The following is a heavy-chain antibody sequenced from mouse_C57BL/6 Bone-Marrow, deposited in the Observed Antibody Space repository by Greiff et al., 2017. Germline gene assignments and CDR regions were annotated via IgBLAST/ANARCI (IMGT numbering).Heavy chain of an antibody. CDR1: GFTFSDYY. V-gene: IGHV5-12*01. CDR2: ISNGGGST. D-gene: IGHD1-1*01. CDR3: ARLSYGSSPYYFDY. Sequence: EVKLMESGGGLVQPGGSLKLSCAASGFTFSDYYMYWVRQTPEKRLEWVAYISNGGGSTYYPDTVKGRFTISRDNAKNTLYLQMSRLKSEDTAMYYCARLSYGSSPYYFDYWGQGTTLTVSS. J-gene: IGHJ2*01.